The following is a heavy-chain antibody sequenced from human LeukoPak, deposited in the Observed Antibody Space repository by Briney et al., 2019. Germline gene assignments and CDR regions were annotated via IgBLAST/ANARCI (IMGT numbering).Heavy chain of an antibody. CDR1: GFTFSSEW. CDR3: ARGGLTITMFGVTIIRNFDY. Sequence: SGGSLRLSCAASGFTFSSEWMHWVRQAPGRGLVWISHINSDGGSTHYGDSVKGRFTISRDNAKNSLYLQMNSLGAEDTAVYYCARGGLTITMFGVTIIRNFDYWGQGTLVTVSS. CDR2: INSDGGST. J-gene: IGHJ4*02. V-gene: IGHV3-74*01. D-gene: IGHD3-3*01.